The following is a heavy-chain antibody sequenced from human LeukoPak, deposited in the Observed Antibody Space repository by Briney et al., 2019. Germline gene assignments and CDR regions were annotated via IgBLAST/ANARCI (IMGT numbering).Heavy chain of an antibody. J-gene: IGHJ3*02. D-gene: IGHD6-13*01. V-gene: IGHV3-23*01. Sequence: GGSLRPSCAASGFTFSSYAMSWVRQAPGKGLEWVSGISGSGGSTYYADSVKGRFTISRDNSKNTLYLQMNSLRAEDTAVYYCAKDLSVAAGEDAFDIWGQGTMVTVSS. CDR1: GFTFSSYA. CDR2: ISGSGGST. CDR3: AKDLSVAAGEDAFDI.